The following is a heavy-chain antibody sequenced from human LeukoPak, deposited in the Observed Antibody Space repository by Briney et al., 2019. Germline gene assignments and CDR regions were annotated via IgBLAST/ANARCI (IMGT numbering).Heavy chain of an antibody. Sequence: GGSLRLSCAASGFTVSSNYMSWVRQAPGKGLEWVSVIYSGGSTYYADSVKGRFTISRDNSKNTLYLQMNSLRAEDTAVYYCARESIGGYSYGYLGPFDYWGQGTLVTVSS. CDR2: IYSGGST. J-gene: IGHJ4*02. D-gene: IGHD5-18*01. CDR3: ARESIGGYSYGYLGPFDY. V-gene: IGHV3-66*02. CDR1: GFTVSSNY.